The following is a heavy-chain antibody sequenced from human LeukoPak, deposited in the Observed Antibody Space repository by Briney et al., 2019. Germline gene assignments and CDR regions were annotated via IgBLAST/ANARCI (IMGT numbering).Heavy chain of an antibody. D-gene: IGHD3-10*01. CDR2: IIASGGTT. CDR1: GFMFRNYA. J-gene: IGHJ4*02. V-gene: IGHV3-23*01. Sequence: GGSLRLSCAASGFMFRNYAMDWVRQAPGKGLEWVSAIIASGGTTYYADSVKGRFTISRDNSKNTLFLQMNSLRAEDTAVYYCAKDFGERFYYFDSWGQGTLVTVSS. CDR3: AKDFGERFYYFDS.